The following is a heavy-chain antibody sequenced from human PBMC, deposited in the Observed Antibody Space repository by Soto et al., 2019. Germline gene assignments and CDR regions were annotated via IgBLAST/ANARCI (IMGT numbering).Heavy chain of an antibody. Sequence: SVKVSCKASGGTFSSYTISWVRQAPGQGLERMGRIIPIHGIANYAQKFQGRVTITADTSASTAYMELSSLRSEDTAVYYCATPTPNDFGDYVPYYYYYGMDVWGQGTTVTVSS. CDR3: ATPTPNDFGDYVPYYYYYGMDV. V-gene: IGHV1-69*02. J-gene: IGHJ6*02. CDR2: IIPIHGIA. D-gene: IGHD4-17*01. CDR1: GGTFSSYT.